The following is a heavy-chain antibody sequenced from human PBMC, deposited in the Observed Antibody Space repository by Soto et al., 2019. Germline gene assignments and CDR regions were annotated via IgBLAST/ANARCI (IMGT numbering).Heavy chain of an antibody. J-gene: IGHJ5*02. D-gene: IGHD3-10*01. V-gene: IGHV1-18*04. CDR2: ISAYNGNT. CDR3: AGEDDYGSGNYPFDP. CDR1: GYTFTSYG. Sequence: QVQLVQSGAAVKKPGASVKVSCKASGYTFTSYGISWVRQAPGQGHEWMGWISAYNGNTNHAQKLQGRVTMTTATSTSAAGMELRSLRSDDTAVYYCAGEDDYGSGNYPFDPWGQGTLVTVSS.